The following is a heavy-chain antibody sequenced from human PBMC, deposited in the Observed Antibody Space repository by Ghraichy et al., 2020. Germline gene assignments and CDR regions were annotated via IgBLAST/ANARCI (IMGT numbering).Heavy chain of an antibody. J-gene: IGHJ4*02. D-gene: IGHD5-18*01. CDR3: ARGQSSYSYGFPIDY. CDR1: GFTFSDHY. CDR2: ISSSGDTM. V-gene: IGHV3-11*01. Sequence: GGSLRLSYVASGFTFSDHYMSWIRQAPGRGLEWVSYISSSGDTMYVDSVKGRFTISRDNAKSSLYLQMNSLRAEDTAVYYCARGQSSYSYGFPIDYWGQGTLVTVSS.